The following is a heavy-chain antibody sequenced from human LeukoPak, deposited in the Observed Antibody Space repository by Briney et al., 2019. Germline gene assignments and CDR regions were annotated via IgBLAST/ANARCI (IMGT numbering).Heavy chain of an antibody. CDR1: GGTFSRND. V-gene: IGHV1-69*05. Sequence: SVKLSCTASGGTFSRNDISWVRQAPGPGHEWMGGFIPNFSAANYAKKFQGRVTITTSESTRTPHTAPGRLMSEDKAAIYCSRSNGYYYLYWFDPWGPGTLVSVSP. D-gene: IGHD3-22*01. J-gene: IGHJ5*02. CDR3: SRSNGYYYLYWFDP. CDR2: FIPNFSAA.